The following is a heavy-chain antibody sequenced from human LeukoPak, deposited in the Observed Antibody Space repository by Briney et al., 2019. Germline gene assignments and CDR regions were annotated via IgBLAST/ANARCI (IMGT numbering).Heavy chain of an antibody. J-gene: IGHJ4*02. CDR1: GGSISSGGYS. D-gene: IGHD2-2*01. Sequence: SQTLSLTCAVSGGSISSGGYSWSWIRQPPGKGLEWIGYIYHSGSTYYNPSLKSRVTISVDRSKNQFSLKLSSVTAADTAVYYCARGPYCSSTSCYQDYWGQGTLVTVSS. V-gene: IGHV4-30-2*01. CDR3: ARGPYCSSTSCYQDY. CDR2: IYHSGST.